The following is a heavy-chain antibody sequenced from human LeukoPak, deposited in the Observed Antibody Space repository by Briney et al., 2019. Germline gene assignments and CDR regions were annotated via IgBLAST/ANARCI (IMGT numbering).Heavy chain of an antibody. D-gene: IGHD4-23*01. J-gene: IGHJ3*02. Sequence: PSETLSLTCTVSGDSISSSNYYWGWIRQPPGKGLEWIGSIYYSGSTFYNPSLKSRVTISVDTSKNQFSLKLSSVTAADTAVYYRARSYGGHSVCDAFDIWGQGTMVTVSS. V-gene: IGHV4-39*01. CDR3: ARSYGGHSVCDAFDI. CDR2: IYYSGST. CDR1: GDSISSSNYY.